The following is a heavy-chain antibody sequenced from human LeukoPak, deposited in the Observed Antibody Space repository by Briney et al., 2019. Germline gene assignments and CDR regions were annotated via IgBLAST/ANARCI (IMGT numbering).Heavy chain of an antibody. CDR2: SYPGDSDA. CDR1: GYTFTSYW. CDR3: ARRRDLYSGSYYPFDY. D-gene: IGHD1-26*01. J-gene: IGHJ4*02. V-gene: IGHV5-51*01. Sequence: GESLKISCKVSGYTFTSYWIGWVRQMPGKGLKWMGISYPGDSDARYSPSFQGQVTISADKSISTAYLQWSSLKASDTAMYYCARRRDLYSGSYYPFDYWGQGTLVTVSS.